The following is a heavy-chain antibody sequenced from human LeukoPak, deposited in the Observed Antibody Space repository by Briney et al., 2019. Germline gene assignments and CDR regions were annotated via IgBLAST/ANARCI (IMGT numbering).Heavy chain of an antibody. D-gene: IGHD6-13*01. J-gene: IGHJ4*02. CDR3: ARDQGIAAAGIFDY. V-gene: IGHV3-53*01. CDR1: GFTFSSYA. CDR2: IYSGGST. Sequence: PGRSLRLSCAASGFTFSSYAMHWVRQAPGKGLEWVSVIYSGGSTYYADSVKGRFTISRDNSKNTLYLQMNSLRAEDTAVYYCARDQGIAAAGIFDYWGQGTLVTVSS.